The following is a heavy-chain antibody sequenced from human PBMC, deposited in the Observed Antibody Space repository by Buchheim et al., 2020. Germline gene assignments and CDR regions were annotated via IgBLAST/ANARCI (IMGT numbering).Heavy chain of an antibody. V-gene: IGHV3-30*18. D-gene: IGHD4-17*01. CDR2: ISIDGKTE. Sequence: QVQLVQSGGGVVQPGKSLTLSCAASGFTFSNFAMHWVRQAPGKGLEWVAAISIDGKTEQYAASVKGRFTVSRDNSKNTMPLQMNSLRSDDTAMYFCTKTATTVSRDWFGPWGKG. CDR1: GFTFSNFA. CDR3: TKTATTVSRDWFGP. J-gene: IGHJ5*02.